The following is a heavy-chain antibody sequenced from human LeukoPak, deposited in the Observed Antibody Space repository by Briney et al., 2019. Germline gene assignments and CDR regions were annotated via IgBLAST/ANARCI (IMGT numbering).Heavy chain of an antibody. CDR2: IYHSGST. V-gene: IGHV4-30-2*01. J-gene: IGHJ5*02. CDR3: ARGSGTDYDFWSGYRNWFDP. D-gene: IGHD3-3*01. CDR1: GGSISSGGYS. Sequence: SQTLSLTCAVSGGSISSGGYSWSWIRQPPGKGLEWIGYIYHSGSTYYNPSLKSRVTISVDRSKNQFSLKLSSVTAADTAVYYCARGSGTDYDFWSGYRNWFDPWGQGTLVTVSS.